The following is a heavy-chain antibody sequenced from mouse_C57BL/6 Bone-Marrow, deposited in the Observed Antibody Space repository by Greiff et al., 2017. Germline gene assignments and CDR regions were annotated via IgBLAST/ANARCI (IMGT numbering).Heavy chain of an antibody. CDR2: IRNKANNHAT. V-gene: IGHV6-6*01. D-gene: IGHD1-1*01. J-gene: IGHJ4*01. CDR1: GFTFSDAW. CDR3: TRGKIYYDGSSYQSAMDY. Sequence: EVKVEESGGGLVQPGGSMKLSCAASGFTFSDAWMDWVRQSPEKGLEWVAEIRNKANNHATYYAESVKGRFTISRDDSKSSVYLQMNSLRAEDTGIYYCTRGKIYYDGSSYQSAMDYWGQGTSVTVAS.